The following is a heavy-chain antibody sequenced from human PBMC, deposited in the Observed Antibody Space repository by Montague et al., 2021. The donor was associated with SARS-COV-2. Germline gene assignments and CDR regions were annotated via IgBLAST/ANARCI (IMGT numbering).Heavy chain of an antibody. CDR2: IDWDEDQ. V-gene: IGHV2-70*01. J-gene: IGHJ4*02. D-gene: IGHD4-17*01. CDR3: ARSYGDYRDSYFDY. CDR1: GFSRNTSGMC. Sequence: PALVKPTQTLPLTRTFSGFSRNTSGMCVSWIRQPPGKALEWLALIDWDEDQYYSTSLKTRLTISKDTSKNQVVLTMTNMDPIDTATYYCARSYGDYRDSYFDYWGQGTLVTVSS.